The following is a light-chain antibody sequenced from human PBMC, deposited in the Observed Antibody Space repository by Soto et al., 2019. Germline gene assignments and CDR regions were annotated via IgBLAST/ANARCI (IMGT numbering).Light chain of an antibody. CDR3: CSYTSSGAHV. J-gene: IGLJ2*01. V-gene: IGLV2-14*01. CDR2: EVN. CDR1: SSDVGGYDY. Sequence: QSALTQPSSVSGSAGESITISCTGTSSDVGGYDYVSWHQQHPGKAPKLMIYEVNTRPSGVSNRFSGSKSGNTASLTISGLQAEDEADYYCCSYTSSGAHVFGGGTKLTVL.